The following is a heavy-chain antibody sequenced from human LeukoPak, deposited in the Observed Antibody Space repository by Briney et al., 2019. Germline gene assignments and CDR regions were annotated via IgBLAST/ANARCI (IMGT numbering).Heavy chain of an antibody. Sequence: GESLQISCQGSGYSFTSYWISWVRQMPGKGLEWMGRIDPSDSYTNYSPSFQGHVTISADKSISTAYLQWSSLKASDTAMYYCARVPTLYCGGDCYYAYWGQGTLVTVSS. D-gene: IGHD2-21*02. J-gene: IGHJ4*02. V-gene: IGHV5-10-1*01. CDR3: ARVPTLYCGGDCYYAY. CDR1: GYSFTSYW. CDR2: IDPSDSYT.